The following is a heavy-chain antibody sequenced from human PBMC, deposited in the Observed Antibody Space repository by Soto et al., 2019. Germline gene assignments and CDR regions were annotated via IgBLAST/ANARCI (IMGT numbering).Heavy chain of an antibody. D-gene: IGHD6-13*01. J-gene: IGHJ4*02. CDR2: ISGSGGST. Sequence: PGGSLRLSCAASGFTFSSYAMTWVRQAPGKGLEWVSAISGSGGSTYYADSVKGRFAISRDNSKNTLYLQMTNMDPVDTATYYCARMTRFSSSWEYYFDYWGQGTLVTVSS. CDR1: GFTFSSYA. CDR3: ARMTRFSSSWEYYFDY. V-gene: IGHV3-23*01.